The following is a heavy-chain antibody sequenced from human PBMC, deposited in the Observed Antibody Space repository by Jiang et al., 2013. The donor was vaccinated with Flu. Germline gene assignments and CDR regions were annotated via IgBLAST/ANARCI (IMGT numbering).Heavy chain of an antibody. J-gene: IGHJ4*02. CDR3: ARSVLDYYHSSGFDY. V-gene: IGHV4-59*01. D-gene: IGHD3-22*01. CDR2: IYYSGST. CDR1: Y. Sequence: YWSWIRQPPGKGLEWIGYIYYSGSTNYNPSLKSRVTISVDTSKNQFSLKLSSVTAADTAVYYCARSVLDYYHSSGFDYWGQGTLVTVSS.